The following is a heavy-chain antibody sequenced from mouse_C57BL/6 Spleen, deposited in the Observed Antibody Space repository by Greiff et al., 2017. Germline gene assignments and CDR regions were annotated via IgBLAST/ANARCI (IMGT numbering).Heavy chain of an antibody. J-gene: IGHJ2*01. CDR3: ARGGYYGSGHYFDY. CDR1: GYTFTDYY. CDR2: INPYNGGT. V-gene: IGHV1-19*01. D-gene: IGHD1-1*01. Sequence: VQLQQSGPVLVKPGASVKMSCKASGYTFTDYYMNWVKQSHGKSLEWIGVINPYNGGTSYNQKFKGKATLTVDKSSSTAYMELNSLTSEDSAVYYCARGGYYGSGHYFDYWGQGTTLTVSS.